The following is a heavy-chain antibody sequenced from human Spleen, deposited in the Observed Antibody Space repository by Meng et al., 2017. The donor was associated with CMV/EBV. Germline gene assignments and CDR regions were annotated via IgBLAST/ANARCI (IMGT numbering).Heavy chain of an antibody. D-gene: IGHD3-22*01. CDR2: IFSGGST. J-gene: IGHJ6*02. V-gene: IGHV3-66*02. CDR1: GFTVSTSY. CDR3: ARGSSGYYYYGMDV. Sequence: ESLKISCAASGFTVSTSYMSWVRQAPGKGLEWVSAIFSGGSTYYADSVKGRFTISRDNSKNTLYLQMSSLRADDTAVYYCARGSSGYYYYGMDVWGQGTTVTVSS.